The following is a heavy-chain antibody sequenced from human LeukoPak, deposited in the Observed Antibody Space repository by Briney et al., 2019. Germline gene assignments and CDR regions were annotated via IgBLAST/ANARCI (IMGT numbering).Heavy chain of an antibody. CDR3: AEMGRYGGSADLH. V-gene: IGHV3-23*01. Sequence: GGSLRLSCAASGFTFSSYAMSWVRQAPGKGLEWVSTVVGGGSTYYADSLKGRFSISRDNSKNTMYLQMNSLSAEDTAVYYCAEMGRYGGSADLHWGQGTLVTVSS. CDR2: VVGGGST. J-gene: IGHJ4*02. CDR1: GFTFSSYA. D-gene: IGHD1-26*01.